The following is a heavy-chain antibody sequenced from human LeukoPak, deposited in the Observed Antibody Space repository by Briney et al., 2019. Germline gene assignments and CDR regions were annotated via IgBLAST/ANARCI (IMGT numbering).Heavy chain of an antibody. CDR2: INPNSGGT. Sequence: ASVKVSCKASGYTFTGYYMHWVRQAPGQGLEWMGWINPNSGGTNYAQKFRGWVTMTRDTSISTAYMELSRLRSDDTAVYYCARAFPPHYYDSSGYYYYYYYGMDVWGQGTTVTVSS. V-gene: IGHV1-2*04. CDR3: ARAFPPHYYDSSGYYYYYYYGMDV. D-gene: IGHD3-22*01. CDR1: GYTFTGYY. J-gene: IGHJ6*02.